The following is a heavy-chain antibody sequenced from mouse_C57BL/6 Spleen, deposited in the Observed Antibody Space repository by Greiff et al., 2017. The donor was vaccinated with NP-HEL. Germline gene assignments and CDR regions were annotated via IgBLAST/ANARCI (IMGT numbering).Heavy chain of an antibody. CDR2: INPNNGGT. V-gene: IGHV1-26*01. D-gene: IGHD2-4*01. J-gene: IGHJ4*01. CDR1: GYTFTDYY. Sequence: VQLQQSGPELVKPGASVKISCKASGYTFTDYYMNWVKQSHGKSLEWIGDINPNNGGTSYNQKFKGKATLTVDKSSSTAYMELRSLTSEDSAVYYCARGGPGDYDSMDYWGQGTSVTVSS. CDR3: ARGGPGDYDSMDY.